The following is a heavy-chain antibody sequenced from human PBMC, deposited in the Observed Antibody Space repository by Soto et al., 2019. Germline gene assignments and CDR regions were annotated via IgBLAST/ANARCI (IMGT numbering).Heavy chain of an antibody. CDR1: GYTFINYG. V-gene: IGHV1-18*01. Sequence: QVQLVQSGGEMRKPGASVKVSCKASGYTFINYGIGWVRQAPGQGLEWLGWISAYNGDANYAQKLEGRVTLTRDIRTSTVHMELRSLRYDDTAVYYCARDKGRGDSGYGWFDPWGQGSLVTVSS. D-gene: IGHD5-12*01. CDR3: ARDKGRGDSGYGWFDP. CDR2: ISAYNGDA. J-gene: IGHJ5*02.